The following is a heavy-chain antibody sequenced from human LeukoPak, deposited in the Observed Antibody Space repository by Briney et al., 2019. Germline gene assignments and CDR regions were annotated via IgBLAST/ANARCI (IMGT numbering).Heavy chain of an antibody. CDR1: GGSISSYY. CDR3: ARTRRGDYGDYTGEFDY. Sequence: RSSETLSLTCTVSGGSISSYYWSWIRQPPGKGLEWIGYIYYSGSTNYNPSLKSRVTISVDTSKNQFSLKLSSVTAADTAVYYCARTRRGDYGDYTGEFDYWGQGTLVTVSS. CDR2: IYYSGST. J-gene: IGHJ4*02. D-gene: IGHD4-17*01. V-gene: IGHV4-59*01.